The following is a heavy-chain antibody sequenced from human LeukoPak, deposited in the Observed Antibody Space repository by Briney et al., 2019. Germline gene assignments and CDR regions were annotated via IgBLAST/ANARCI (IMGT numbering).Heavy chain of an antibody. CDR3: AKVPISAAGYYFDY. J-gene: IGHJ4*02. Sequence: GGSLRLSCAASGFTFSSYTMSWVRQPPGQGLDWVSAISGSGGSTYYADSVKGRFTISRDNSKNTLYLQMNSLRAEDTAVYYCAKVPISAAGYYFDYWGQGTLVTVSS. V-gene: IGHV3-23*01. CDR2: ISGSGGST. D-gene: IGHD6-13*01. CDR1: GFTFSSYT.